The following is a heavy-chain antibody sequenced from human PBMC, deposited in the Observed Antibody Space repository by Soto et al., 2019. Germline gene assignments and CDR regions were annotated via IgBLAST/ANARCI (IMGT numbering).Heavy chain of an antibody. J-gene: IGHJ4*02. D-gene: IGHD2-2*01. CDR1: GGAFSSYT. V-gene: IGHV1-69*04. CDR2: IIPILDIT. CDR3: ARDPTADLRNCSSTSCYPPHTVTLGY. Sequence: SVKLSWKAPGGAFSSYTIRWVRQSPGQGLEWMGRIIPILDITNYAQKFQGRVTITADKSTSAAYMELSSLRSEDTAVYYCARDPTADLRNCSSTSCYPPHTVTLGYWGQGTLVSLPS.